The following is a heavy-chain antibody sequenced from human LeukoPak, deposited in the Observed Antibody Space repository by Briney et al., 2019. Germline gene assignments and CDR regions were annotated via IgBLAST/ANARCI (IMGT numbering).Heavy chain of an antibody. D-gene: IGHD1-26*01. CDR3: ARDNGLGATVGDY. Sequence: PRASVKVSCKDSGYTFTDYYIHWVRQAPGQGLEWMGRINPNSGGTKYAQNFQGRVTMTRDTSISTTYMELSRPRSDDTAVYYCARDNGLGATVGDYWGQGTLVTVSS. CDR1: GYTFTDYY. J-gene: IGHJ4*02. V-gene: IGHV1-2*06. CDR2: INPNSGGT.